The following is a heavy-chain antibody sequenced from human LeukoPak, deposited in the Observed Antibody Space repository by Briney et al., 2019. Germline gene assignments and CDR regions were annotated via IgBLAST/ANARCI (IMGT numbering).Heavy chain of an antibody. V-gene: IGHV4-30-2*01. CDR2: IYHSGST. CDR3: AGYEYYDSSGYRNRWFDP. J-gene: IGHJ5*02. CDR1: GGSISSGGYS. Sequence: SETLSLTCAVSGGSISSGGYSWSWIRQPPGKGLEWIGYIYHSGSTYYNPSLKSRVTISVDRSKNQFSLKLSSVTAADTAVYYCAGYEYYDSSGYRNRWFDPWGQGTLVTVSS. D-gene: IGHD3-22*01.